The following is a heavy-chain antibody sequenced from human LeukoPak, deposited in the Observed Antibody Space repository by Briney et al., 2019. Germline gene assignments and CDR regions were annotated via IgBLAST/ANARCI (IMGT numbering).Heavy chain of an antibody. V-gene: IGHV4-59*01. CDR2: IYYSGSA. CDR3: ARTEVVATSYFFDY. CDR1: GVSTSSYY. Sequence: PSQTLSLTPTLSGVSTSSYYCSSIRQPPGEGLEWIGFIYYSGSANYNPSLRSRVTISVDTSKNQFSLKLTSVTVADTAVYYCARTEVVATSYFFDYWGQGTLVTVSS. J-gene: IGHJ4*02. D-gene: IGHD5-12*01.